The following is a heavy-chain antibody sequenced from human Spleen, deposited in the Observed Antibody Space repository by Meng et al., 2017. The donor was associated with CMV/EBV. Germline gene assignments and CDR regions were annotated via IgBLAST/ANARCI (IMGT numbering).Heavy chain of an antibody. V-gene: IGHV3-20*04. CDR1: GFSFNDYI. D-gene: IGHD5-18*01. Sequence: GESLKISCAASGFSFNDYIMHWVRQAPGKGLEWVSGINGKGRSIGYADSVKGRFSISRDNGKSSLYLQMNSLRGEDTALYFCVRGHTYGDYYFYGMDVWGQGTTVTVSS. CDR2: INGKGRSI. CDR3: VRGHTYGDYYFYGMDV. J-gene: IGHJ6*02.